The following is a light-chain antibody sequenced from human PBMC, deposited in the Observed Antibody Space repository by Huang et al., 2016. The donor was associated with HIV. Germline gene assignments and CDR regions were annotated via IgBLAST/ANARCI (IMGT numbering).Light chain of an antibody. CDR3: QQSYTTAMYT. V-gene: IGKV1-39*01. J-gene: IGKJ2*01. CDR1: QNISHS. CDR2: AVS. Sequence: DIQMTQSPSSLSASIGDRVTITCRASQNISHSLNLYQHKPGHAPKLLIYAVSNLQRGFPSRFSGSGSGTDFTLTIISLQPEDLATYYCQQSYTTAMYTFGQGTKLEIK.